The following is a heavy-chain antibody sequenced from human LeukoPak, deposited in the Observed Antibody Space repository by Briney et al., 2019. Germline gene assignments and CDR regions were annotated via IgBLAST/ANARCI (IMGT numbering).Heavy chain of an antibody. D-gene: IGHD6-6*01. CDR2: IIPIFGTA. J-gene: IGHJ3*02. V-gene: IGHV1-69*05. CDR1: GGTFSSYA. CDR3: ARDYIAARVETAFDI. Sequence: ASVKVSCKASGGTFSSYAISWVRQAPGQGLEWMGGIIPIFGTANYAQKFQGRVTITTDESTSTAYMELSSLRSEDTAVYYCARDYIAARVETAFDIWGQGTMVTVSS.